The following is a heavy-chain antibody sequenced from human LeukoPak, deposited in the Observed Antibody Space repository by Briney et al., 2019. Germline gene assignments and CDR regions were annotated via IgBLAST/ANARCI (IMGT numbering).Heavy chain of an antibody. CDR1: GYSISSGYY. CDR2: IYHSGST. V-gene: IGHV4-38-2*02. Sequence: SETLSLTCTVSGYSISSGYYWGWIRQPPGKGLEWTGSIYHSGSTYYNPSLKSRVTISIDTSKNQFSLKMNSVSAADTAVFYCAIRVWFVAFDIWGQGTMATVSS. J-gene: IGHJ3*02. D-gene: IGHD3-10*01. CDR3: AIRVWFVAFDI.